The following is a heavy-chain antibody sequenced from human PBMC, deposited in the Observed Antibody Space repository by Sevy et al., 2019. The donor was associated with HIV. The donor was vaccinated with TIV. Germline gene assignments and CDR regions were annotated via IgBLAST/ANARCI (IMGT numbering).Heavy chain of an antibody. CDR2: ITSSGTSV. Sequence: GGSLRLSCAASGFTFSNYRMNWVRQAPGKGLEWISFITSSGTSVHYADSVRGRFTISRDNAQNSLYLQMNSLRDEDTAVYYCVRDVSDYGEHSVFTWGQGTLVTVSS. CDR1: GFTFSNYR. CDR3: VRDVSDYGEHSVFT. V-gene: IGHV3-48*02. D-gene: IGHD4-17*01. J-gene: IGHJ4*02.